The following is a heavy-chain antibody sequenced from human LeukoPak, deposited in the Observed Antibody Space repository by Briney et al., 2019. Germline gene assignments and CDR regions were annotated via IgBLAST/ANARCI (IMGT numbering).Heavy chain of an antibody. CDR3: ARDRATVAPTALDY. CDR2: ISDSNSTV. V-gene: IGHV3-48*01. D-gene: IGHD2-2*01. J-gene: IGHJ4*02. CDR1: GFIFRTYN. Sequence: GGSLRLSCAASGFIFRTYNMNWVRQAPGQGLEWVSYISDSNSTVYYADSVKGRFTISRDNAKNSLYLHMNSLRAEDTAVYYCARDRATVAPTALDYWGQGTLVTVSS.